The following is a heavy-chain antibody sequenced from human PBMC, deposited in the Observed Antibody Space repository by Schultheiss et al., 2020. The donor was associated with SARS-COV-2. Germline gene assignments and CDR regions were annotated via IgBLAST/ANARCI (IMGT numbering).Heavy chain of an antibody. CDR1: GFTFSSYA. CDR3: ARDSSLYPSYYYYLDV. D-gene: IGHD2-2*01. CDR2: IYYSGST. Sequence: GSLRLSCAASGFTFSSYAMHWVRQAPGKGLEWIGSIYYSGSTNYNPSLKSRVTMSVDTSKNQFSLKLSSVTAADTAVYYCARDSSLYPSYYYYLDVWGKGTTVTVSS. V-gene: IGHV4-59*12. J-gene: IGHJ6*03.